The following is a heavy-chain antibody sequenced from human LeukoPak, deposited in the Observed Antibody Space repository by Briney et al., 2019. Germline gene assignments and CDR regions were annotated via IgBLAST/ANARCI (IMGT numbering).Heavy chain of an antibody. V-gene: IGHV4-4*09. Sequence: SETLSLTCTVSGGSISSYYWSWIRQPPGRGLEWIGYIHISGSTNHNPSLKSRVTISIDTSKNQFSLKLSSVTAADTAVYYCARLKHCSSTSCYECYYYGMDVWGQGTTVTVSS. CDR2: IHISGST. J-gene: IGHJ6*02. D-gene: IGHD2-2*01. CDR1: GGSISSYY. CDR3: ARLKHCSSTSCYECYYYGMDV.